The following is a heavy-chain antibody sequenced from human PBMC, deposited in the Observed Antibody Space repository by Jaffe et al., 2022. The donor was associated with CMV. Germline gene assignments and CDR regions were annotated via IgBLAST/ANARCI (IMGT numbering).Heavy chain of an antibody. Sequence: QVQLVESGGGVVQPGRSLRLSCAASGFTFSSYGMHWVRQAPGKGLEWVAVIWYDGSNKYYADSVKGRFTISRDNSKNTLYLQMNSLRAEDTAVYYCARDRGIVGAFLDYWGQGTLVTVSS. D-gene: IGHD1-26*01. CDR1: GFTFSSYG. CDR3: ARDRGIVGAFLDY. CDR2: IWYDGSNK. V-gene: IGHV3-33*08. J-gene: IGHJ4*02.